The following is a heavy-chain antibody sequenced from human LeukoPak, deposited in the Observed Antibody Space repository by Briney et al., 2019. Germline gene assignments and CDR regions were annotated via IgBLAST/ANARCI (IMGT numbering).Heavy chain of an antibody. CDR1: GFVFGDYY. Sequence: GGTLRLSCKASGFVFGDYYMNWIRQAPGKGLECLSYISSGTINHSNYADSVKGRFTISRDNSKNTLYLQLNSLRAEDTAVYYCAKDLYGDYDFDCWGQGTLVTVSS. V-gene: IGHV3-11*05. CDR2: ISSGTINHS. CDR3: AKDLYGDYDFDC. J-gene: IGHJ4*02. D-gene: IGHD4-17*01.